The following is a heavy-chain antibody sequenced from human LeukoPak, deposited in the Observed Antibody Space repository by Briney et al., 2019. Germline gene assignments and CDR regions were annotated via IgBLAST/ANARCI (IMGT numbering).Heavy chain of an antibody. V-gene: IGHV3-21*01. D-gene: IGHD6-13*01. J-gene: IGHJ4*02. CDR1: GFTFGDYA. Sequence: SGGSLRLSCTASGFTFGDYAMSWFRQAPGKGLEWVSSISSSSSYIYYADSVKGRFTISRDNAKNSLYLQMNSLRAEDTAVYYCAKDRLSLRIAAAGTGFDYWGQGTLVTVSS. CDR3: AKDRLSLRIAAAGTGFDY. CDR2: ISSSSSYI.